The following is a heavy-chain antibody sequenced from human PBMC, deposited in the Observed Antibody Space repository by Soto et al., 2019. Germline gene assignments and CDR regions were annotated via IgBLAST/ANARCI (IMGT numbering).Heavy chain of an antibody. CDR1: RVSISSSSYY. CDR2: IFYSGST. J-gene: IGHJ6*02. D-gene: IGHD5-18*01. CDR3: VCIFSGGYSYGFYYHGMDV. V-gene: IGHV4-39*01. Sequence: TLSLTCTFRRVSISSSSYYWVWIRKPPGKGLEWIGSIFYSGSTYYNPSLKSRVTISVDTSKNQFSLKLSSVTAADTAMYYCVCIFSGGYSYGFYYHGMDVWGQGTTVT.